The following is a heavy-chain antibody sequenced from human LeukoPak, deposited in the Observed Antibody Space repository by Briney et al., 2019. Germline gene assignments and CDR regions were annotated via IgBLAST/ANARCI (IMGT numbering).Heavy chain of an antibody. CDR3: ATLGGYCSGGSCYMDY. J-gene: IGHJ4*02. CDR1: GGAFSSYA. D-gene: IGHD2-15*01. CDR2: IIPIFGTA. V-gene: IGHV1-69*01. Sequence: SVKVSCKASGGAFSSYAISWVRQAPGQGLEWMGGIIPIFGTANYAQKFQGRVTITADESTSTAYMELSSLRSEDTAVYYCATLGGYCSGGSCYMDYWGQGTLVTVSS.